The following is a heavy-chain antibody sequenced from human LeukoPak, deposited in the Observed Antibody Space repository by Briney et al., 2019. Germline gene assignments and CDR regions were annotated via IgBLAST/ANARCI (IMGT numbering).Heavy chain of an antibody. CDR2: ISAYNGNT. Sequence: ASVKVSCKASGYTFTSYGISWVRQAPGQGLEWMGWISAYNGNTNYAQKLQGRVTMTTDTSTSTAYMELRSLRSDDTAVYYCARLIAAAGDYYYYYGMDVWGQGTTVTVSS. D-gene: IGHD6-13*01. J-gene: IGHJ6*02. V-gene: IGHV1-18*01. CDR1: GYTFTSYG. CDR3: ARLIAAAGDYYYYYGMDV.